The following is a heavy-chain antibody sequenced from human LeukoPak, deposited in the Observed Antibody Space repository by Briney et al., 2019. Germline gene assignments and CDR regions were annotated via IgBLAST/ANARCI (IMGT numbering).Heavy chain of an antibody. CDR1: GGTFSSYA. V-gene: IGHV1-69*13. Sequence: GASVKVSCKASGGTFSSYAISWVRQAPGQGLEWMGGIIPIFGTANYAQKFQGRVTITADESTSAAYMELSSLRSEDTAVYYCARGTNYYDSSGYYLGYFDYWGQGTLVTVSS. CDR2: IIPIFGTA. CDR3: ARGTNYYDSSGYYLGYFDY. D-gene: IGHD3-22*01. J-gene: IGHJ4*02.